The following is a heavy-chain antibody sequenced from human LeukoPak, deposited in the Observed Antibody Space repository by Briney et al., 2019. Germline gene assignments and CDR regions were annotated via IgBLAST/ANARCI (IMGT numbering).Heavy chain of an antibody. Sequence: GGPLRLSCAASGFTFSSFWMYWVRQAPGKGLVWVSRINSDGGSTTYADSVKGRFTISRDNAKNTVYLQMNSLRAEDTAVYYCVRRRERGASDAFAFWGQGTMVTVSS. D-gene: IGHD3-16*01. V-gene: IGHV3-74*01. J-gene: IGHJ3*01. CDR3: VRRRERGASDAFAF. CDR1: GFTFSSFW. CDR2: INSDGGST.